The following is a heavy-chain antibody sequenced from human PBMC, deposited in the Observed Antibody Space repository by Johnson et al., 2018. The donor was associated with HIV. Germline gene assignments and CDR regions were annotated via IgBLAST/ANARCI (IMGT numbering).Heavy chain of an antibody. CDR1: GFTFSIYD. V-gene: IGHV3-13*01. D-gene: IGHD4-17*01. CDR2: IGTAGDT. Sequence: MQLVESGGDWVQPGGSLRLSCAASGFTFSIYDMHWVRQPTGKGLEWVSAIGTAGDTYYAASVRGRFTISRENAKNSLDLQMNSLRAGDTAVYYCARSGRGTLTTVPDAFDIWGQGTMVTVSS. J-gene: IGHJ3*02. CDR3: ARSGRGTLTTVPDAFDI.